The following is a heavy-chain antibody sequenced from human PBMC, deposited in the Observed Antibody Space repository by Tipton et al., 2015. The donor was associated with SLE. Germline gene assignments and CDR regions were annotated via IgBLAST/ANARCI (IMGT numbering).Heavy chain of an antibody. CDR1: GGSFSGYY. J-gene: IGHJ3*02. Sequence: TLSLTCAVYGGSFSGYYWSWIRQPAGKGLEWIGYIYTSGSTNYNPSLKSRVTISVDTSKNQFSLKLSSVTAADTAVYYCAREQLVRAFDIWDQGTMVTVSS. CDR3: AREQLVRAFDI. CDR2: IYTSGST. V-gene: IGHV4-4*07. D-gene: IGHD6-6*01.